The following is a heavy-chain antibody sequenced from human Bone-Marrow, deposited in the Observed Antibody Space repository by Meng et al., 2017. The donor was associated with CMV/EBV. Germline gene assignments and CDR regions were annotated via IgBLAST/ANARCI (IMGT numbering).Heavy chain of an antibody. CDR3: AREDSSSWYGGLTWFDP. Sequence: ASVKVFCKASGYTFTSYGISWVRQAPGQGLEWMGWISADNGNTNYAQKLQGRVTMTTDTSTSTAYMDLMSLRSDDTAVYYCAREDSSSWYGGLTWFDPWGQGTLVTVSS. CDR2: ISADNGNT. D-gene: IGHD6-13*01. CDR1: GYTFTSYG. V-gene: IGHV1-18*01. J-gene: IGHJ5*02.